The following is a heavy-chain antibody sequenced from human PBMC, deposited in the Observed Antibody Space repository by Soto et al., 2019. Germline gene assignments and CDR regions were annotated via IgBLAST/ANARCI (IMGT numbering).Heavy chain of an antibody. CDR1: GYSFTSYW. CDR3: ARQVYCTNGVCYTDYVYGMDV. CDR2: IYPGDSDT. J-gene: IGHJ6*02. Sequence: PGESLKISCKGSGYSFTSYWIGWVRQMPGKGLEWMGIIYPGDSDTRYSPSFQGQVTISADKSISTAYLQWSSLKASDTAMYYCARQVYCTNGVCYTDYVYGMDVWGQGTTVTVSS. V-gene: IGHV5-51*01. D-gene: IGHD2-8*01.